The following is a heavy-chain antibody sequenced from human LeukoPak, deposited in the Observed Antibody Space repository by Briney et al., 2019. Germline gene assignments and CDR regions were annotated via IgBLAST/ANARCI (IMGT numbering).Heavy chain of an antibody. CDR2: ISGSSNYV. J-gene: IGHJ3*02. Sequence: GGALRLSCAASGFTFSDYTMNWVRLAPGKGLEGVSSISGSSNYVYYADSVKGRFTTSRGNAKNSLYLQMNSLRVEDTAVYYCARDESGDNDAFDIWGQGTMVTVSS. CDR3: ARDESGDNDAFDI. D-gene: IGHD2-21*01. CDR1: GFTFSDYT. V-gene: IGHV3-21*01.